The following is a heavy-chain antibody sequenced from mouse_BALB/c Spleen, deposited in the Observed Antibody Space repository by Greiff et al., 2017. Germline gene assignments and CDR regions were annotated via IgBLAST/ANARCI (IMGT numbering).Heavy chain of an antibody. Sequence: QVQLKQPGAELVKPGASVKLSCKASGYTFTSYYMYWVKQRPGQGLEWIGEINPSNGGTNFNEKFKSKATLTVDKSSSTGYMQLSSLTSEDSAVYYCTRGGTYYRYDGFAYWGQGTLVTVSA. D-gene: IGHD2-14*01. J-gene: IGHJ3*01. CDR3: TRGGTYYRYDGFAY. CDR1: GYTFTSYY. CDR2: INPSNGGT. V-gene: IGHV1S81*02.